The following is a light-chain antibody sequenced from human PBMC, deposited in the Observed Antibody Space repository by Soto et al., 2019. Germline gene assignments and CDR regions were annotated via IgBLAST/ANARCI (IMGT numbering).Light chain of an antibody. Sequence: QSALSQPASVSGSPGQSITISCTGTSSDVGGFEYVSWYQHQPGKAPKLIIYDVTKRPSGVSNRFSGSKSGNTASLTISGIQAEDEGDYYCCSYAGRSTFEVFGGGTKVTVL. CDR3: CSYAGRSTFEV. V-gene: IGLV2-23*02. CDR2: DVT. J-gene: IGLJ3*02. CDR1: SSDVGGFEY.